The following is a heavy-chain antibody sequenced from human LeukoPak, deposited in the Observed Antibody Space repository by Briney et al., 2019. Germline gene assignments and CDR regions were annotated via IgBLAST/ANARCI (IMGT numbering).Heavy chain of an antibody. V-gene: IGHV1-18*01. CDR3: ARDPPYYYDSSGFDL. Sequence: ASVKVSCKASGYTFTSYGISWVRQAPGQGLEWMGWISAYNGNTNYAQKLQGRVTMTTDTSTSTAYMELRSLRSDDTAVYYCARDPPYYYDSSGFDLWGRGTLVTVSS. J-gene: IGHJ2*01. CDR2: ISAYNGNT. D-gene: IGHD3-22*01. CDR1: GYTFTSYG.